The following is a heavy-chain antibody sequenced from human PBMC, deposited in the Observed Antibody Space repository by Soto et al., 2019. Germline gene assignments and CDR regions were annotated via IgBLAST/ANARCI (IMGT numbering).Heavy chain of an antibody. CDR3: ARVYSVSHFNNWFDP. Sequence: SETLSLTCTGSGGSISSYYWSWIRQPPGKGLEWIGYIYYSGSTNYNPSLKSRVTISVDTSKNQFSLKLSSVTAADTAVYYCARVYSVSHFNNWFDPWGQGTLVTVS. V-gene: IGHV4-59*01. D-gene: IGHD3-10*01. CDR2: IYYSGST. CDR1: GGSISSYY. J-gene: IGHJ5*02.